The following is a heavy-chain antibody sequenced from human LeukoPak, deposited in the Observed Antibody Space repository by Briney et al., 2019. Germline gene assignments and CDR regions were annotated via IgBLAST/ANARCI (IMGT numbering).Heavy chain of an antibody. Sequence: SETLSLICAVYGGSFSGSYWSWIRQPPGKGLEWIGEINHSGSTNYNPSLKSRVTISVDTSKNQFSLKLSSVAAEDTAVYYCAKVIRGYCSSTSCPIRYYYYGMDVWGQGTTVTVSS. V-gene: IGHV4-34*01. CDR1: GGSFSGSY. D-gene: IGHD2-2*03. CDR2: INHSGST. J-gene: IGHJ6*02. CDR3: AKVIRGYCSSTSCPIRYYYYGMDV.